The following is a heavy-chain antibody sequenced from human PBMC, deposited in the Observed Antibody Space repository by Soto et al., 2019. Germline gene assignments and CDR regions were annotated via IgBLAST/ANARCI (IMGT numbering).Heavy chain of an antibody. J-gene: IGHJ3*02. CDR1: GGSISSGGYS. V-gene: IGHV4-30-2*01. CDR2: IYHSGST. Sequence: PSETLSLTCAVSGGSISSGGYSWSWIRQPPGKGLEWIGYIYHSGSTYYNPSLKSRVTISVDRSKNQFSLKLSSVTAADTAVYYCARSAWGDHRRVDIWGQGTMVTVS. CDR3: ARSAWGDHRRVDI. D-gene: IGHD2-21*02.